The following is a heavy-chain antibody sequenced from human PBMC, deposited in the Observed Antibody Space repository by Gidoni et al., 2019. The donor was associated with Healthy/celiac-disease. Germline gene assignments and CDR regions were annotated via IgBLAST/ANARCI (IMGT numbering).Heavy chain of an antibody. CDR1: GFPFSSYA. D-gene: IGHD5-12*01. CDR3: VKMYSGYDFELIDY. J-gene: IGHJ4*02. V-gene: IGHV3-64D*06. Sequence: EVQLVESGGGLVQPGGSLRLSCSASGFPFSSYAMHWVRQAPGKGLEYVSAISSNGGSTYYADPVKGRFTISRDNSKNTLYLQMSSLRAEDTAVYYCVKMYSGYDFELIDYWGQGTLVTVSS. CDR2: ISSNGGST.